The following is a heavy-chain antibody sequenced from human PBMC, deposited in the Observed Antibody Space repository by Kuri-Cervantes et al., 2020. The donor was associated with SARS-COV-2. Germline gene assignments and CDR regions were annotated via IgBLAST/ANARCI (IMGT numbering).Heavy chain of an antibody. CDR3: VRDGDHWNFDY. J-gene: IGHJ4*02. V-gene: IGHV3-23*01. CDR1: GFTFSTYA. CDR2: ISDSGGST. D-gene: IGHD1-1*01. Sequence: GESLKISCAASGFTFSTYAMTWVRQAPGKGLEWVSTISDSGGSTYYADSVEGRFTISRDNSKNTLYLQMNSLRAEDTAVYYCVRDGDHWNFDYWGQGTLVTVSS.